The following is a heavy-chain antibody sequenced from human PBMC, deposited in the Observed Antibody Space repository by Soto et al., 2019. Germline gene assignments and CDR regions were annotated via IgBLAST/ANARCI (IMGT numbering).Heavy chain of an antibody. D-gene: IGHD3-22*01. CDR3: AKDLGSSGSYYYYGMDV. J-gene: IGHJ6*02. CDR2: ISGSGGST. CDR1: GFTFSSYA. Sequence: GGSLRLSCAASGFTFSSYAMSWVRQAPGKGLEWVSAISGSGGSTYYADSVKGRFTISRDNSKNTLYLQMNSLRAEDTAVYYCAKDLGSSGSYYYYGMDVWGQGTTVTVSS. V-gene: IGHV3-23*01.